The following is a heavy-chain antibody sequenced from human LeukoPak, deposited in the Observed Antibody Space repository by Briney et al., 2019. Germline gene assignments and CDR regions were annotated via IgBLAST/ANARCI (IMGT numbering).Heavy chain of an antibody. Sequence: GGSLRLSCAASGFSFSSFWMSWVRQAPGKGLEWVANIKQDGSEKYYVDSVKGRFTISRDNAKNSLYLQMNSLRAEDTAIYYCTRVGYIDEGIDYWGQGTLVTVSS. J-gene: IGHJ4*02. CDR1: GFSFSSFW. CDR2: IKQDGSEK. CDR3: TRVGYIDEGIDY. D-gene: IGHD5-24*01. V-gene: IGHV3-7*04.